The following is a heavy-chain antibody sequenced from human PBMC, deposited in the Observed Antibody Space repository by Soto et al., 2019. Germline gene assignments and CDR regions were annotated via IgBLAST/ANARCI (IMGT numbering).Heavy chain of an antibody. Sequence: AVRLSFAASGFTFSSYAMHWVRQAPGKGLEWVAVISYDGSNKYYADSVKGRFTISRDNSKNTLYLQMNSLRAEDTAVYYCARDQEAVAGTEYYYYYYGMDVWGQGTTVTVSS. V-gene: IGHV3-30-3*01. J-gene: IGHJ6*02. CDR1: GFTFSSYA. D-gene: IGHD6-19*01. CDR2: ISYDGSNK. CDR3: ARDQEAVAGTEYYYYYYGMDV.